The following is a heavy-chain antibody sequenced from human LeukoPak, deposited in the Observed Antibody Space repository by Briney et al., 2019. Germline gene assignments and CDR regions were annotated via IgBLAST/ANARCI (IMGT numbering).Heavy chain of an antibody. CDR3: ANEIRPNDY. D-gene: IGHD4-17*01. V-gene: IGHV3-23*01. CDR1: GFTFSSYA. CDR2: ISISGGTT. Sequence: GGSLRLSCAASGFTFSSYAMSWVRQAPGKGLEWVSSISISGGTTYYTDSVKGRFTISRENSKSTLYLQMNNLRADDTAVYYCANEIRPNDYWGQGTLVTVSS. J-gene: IGHJ4*02.